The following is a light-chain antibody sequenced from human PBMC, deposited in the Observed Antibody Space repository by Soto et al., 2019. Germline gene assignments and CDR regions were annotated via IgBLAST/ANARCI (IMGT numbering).Light chain of an antibody. Sequence: EIVLTQSPGTLSLSPGERATLSCRASESVSTSYLAWYQQSPGQAPRLPIYGASSRATGIPDRFSGSGSGTDFSLTISRLEPEDFAVYYCQQHGDSPITFGQGTRLEIK. J-gene: IGKJ5*01. CDR3: QQHGDSPIT. CDR1: ESVSTSY. CDR2: GAS. V-gene: IGKV3-20*01.